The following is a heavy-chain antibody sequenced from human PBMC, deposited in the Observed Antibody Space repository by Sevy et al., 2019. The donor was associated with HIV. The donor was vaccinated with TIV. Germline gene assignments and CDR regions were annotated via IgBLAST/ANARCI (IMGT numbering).Heavy chain of an antibody. Sequence: GGSLRLSCSTFGFTFSNYGMHWVRQAPGRGLEWVAAIFSDGNYQYYADSVKGRVTISRDNSKNTLYLQMSSLRADDTALYYCARESGSGRYVDSWGRGTLVTVSS. D-gene: IGHD2-15*01. CDR1: GFTFSNYG. J-gene: IGHJ4*02. V-gene: IGHV3-33*08. CDR3: ARESGSGRYVDS. CDR2: IFSDGNYQ.